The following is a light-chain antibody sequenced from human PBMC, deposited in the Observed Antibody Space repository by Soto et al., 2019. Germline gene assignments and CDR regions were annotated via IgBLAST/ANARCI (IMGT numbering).Light chain of an antibody. CDR2: DVT. Sequence: QSALTQPRSVSGSPGQSVTISCTGSNSDVGAYKFVSWLQHNPDEAPKVMIYDVTQRPSGVPDRFSGTKSGNTASLTISGLQAEDEADYYCCSYAGSYTWVFGSGTKVTVL. CDR1: NSDVGAYKF. CDR3: CSYAGSYTWV. V-gene: IGLV2-11*01. J-gene: IGLJ1*01.